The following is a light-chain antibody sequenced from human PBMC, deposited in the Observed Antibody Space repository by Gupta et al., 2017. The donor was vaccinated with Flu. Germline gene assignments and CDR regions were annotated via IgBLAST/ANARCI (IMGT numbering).Light chain of an antibody. CDR2: DVT. Sequence: QSALTQPASVSGSRGQSITISCSGTSSDVGRSDSVSWYQQHPDKAPKLIIFDVTKRPSGVSSRFSGSKSGNTASLTISGLQPEDETDYYCSSYTSGSTFYVFGTGTKVTVL. CDR1: SSDVGRSDS. V-gene: IGLV2-14*03. CDR3: SSYTSGSTFYV. J-gene: IGLJ1*01.